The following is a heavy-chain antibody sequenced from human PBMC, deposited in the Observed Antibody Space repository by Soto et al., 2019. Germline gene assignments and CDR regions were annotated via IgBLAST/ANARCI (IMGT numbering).Heavy chain of an antibody. CDR2: ISGSDGGT. CDR3: AKILATVTRNDYYYGMDV. Sequence: GGSLRLSCVASGFTFSTYAMSWVRQAPGKGLEWVSGISGSDGGTYYADTVKGRFTISRDNSKNTLYLQMNSLRAEDTAVYYCAKILATVTRNDYYYGMDVWGQGTTVTVSS. V-gene: IGHV3-23*01. CDR1: GFTFSTYA. J-gene: IGHJ6*02. D-gene: IGHD4-17*01.